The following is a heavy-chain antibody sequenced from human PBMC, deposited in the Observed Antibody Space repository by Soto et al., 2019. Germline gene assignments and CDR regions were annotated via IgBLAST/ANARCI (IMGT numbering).Heavy chain of an antibody. CDR1: GYNFTGFR. CDR2: IDPSDSYT. CDR3: ARVSGENSYGVFDN. D-gene: IGHD3-10*01. Sequence: EVQLVQSGPEVKKPGESLRISCKGSGYNFTGFRISWVRQMPGKGLEWMGRIDPSDSYTDYSPSFRGHVTLSTDKSISTAYVQWSSLKASDTAMYYCARVSGENSYGVFDNWGQGTLVTVSS. V-gene: IGHV5-10-1*03. J-gene: IGHJ4*02.